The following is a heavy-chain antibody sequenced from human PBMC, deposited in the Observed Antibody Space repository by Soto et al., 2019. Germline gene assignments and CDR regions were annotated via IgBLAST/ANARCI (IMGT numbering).Heavy chain of an antibody. CDR1: GYTFTSYA. J-gene: IGHJ5*02. V-gene: IGHV7-4-1*01. CDR3: AREGSGYDYWFDP. CDR2: INTNTGNP. D-gene: IGHD5-12*01. Sequence: GASVKVSCKASGYTFTSYAMNWVRQAPGQGLEWMGWINTNTGNPTYAQGFTGRFVFSLDTSVSTAYLQICSLKAADTAVYYCAREGSGYDYWFDPWGQGTLVTVSS.